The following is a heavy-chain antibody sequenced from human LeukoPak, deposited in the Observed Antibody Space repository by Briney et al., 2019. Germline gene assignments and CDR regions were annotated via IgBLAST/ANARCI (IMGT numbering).Heavy chain of an antibody. Sequence: PGGSLRLSCAASGFNFRSYGMHWVRHAPAKGLEGVAFLRNDGSNKDYADSVEGRFTSSRDNSKKTLDVEMNNLRAEDTAMYYCGKDVSSLVAATAIDSWGQGTLVTVSS. D-gene: IGHD6-19*01. CDR1: GFNFRSYG. V-gene: IGHV3-30*02. CDR2: LRNDGSNK. CDR3: GKDVSSLVAATAIDS. J-gene: IGHJ4*02.